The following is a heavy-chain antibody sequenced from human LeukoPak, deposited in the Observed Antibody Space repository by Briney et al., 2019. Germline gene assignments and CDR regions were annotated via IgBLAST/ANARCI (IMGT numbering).Heavy chain of an antibody. CDR3: VRHRRNSNYLTTVTSIDY. D-gene: IGHD4-17*01. CDR2: IYYTGST. V-gene: IGHV4-39*01. CDR1: SGSISSSSYY. Sequence: SETLSLTCTVSSGSISSSSYYWGWIRQPPGKGLEWIGSIYYTGSTYYSPALKSRVTISVDTSKNQFSLKLTSVSAADTAVYYCVRHRRNSNYLTTVTSIDYWGQGTLVIVSS. J-gene: IGHJ4*02.